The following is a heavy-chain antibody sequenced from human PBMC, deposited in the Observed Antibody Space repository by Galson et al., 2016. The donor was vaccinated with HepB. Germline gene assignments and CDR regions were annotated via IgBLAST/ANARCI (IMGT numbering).Heavy chain of an antibody. D-gene: IGHD3-10*01. J-gene: IGHJ4*02. Sequence: TLSLTCTVSGVSISSGGYYWSYIRQHPEKGLEWIGYIYYSGSTYYNPSLQRRVTMSVDTSSNQFSLKLRSVTAADTAVYYCAGGVEKDYYGSGSPFFGFWGQGTLATVSS. CDR3: AGGVEKDYYGSGSPFFGF. CDR2: IYYSGST. CDR1: GVSISSGGYY. V-gene: IGHV4-31*03.